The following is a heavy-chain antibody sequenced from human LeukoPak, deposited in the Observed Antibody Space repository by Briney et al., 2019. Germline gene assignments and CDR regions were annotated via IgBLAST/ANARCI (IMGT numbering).Heavy chain of an antibody. J-gene: IGHJ4*02. Sequence: GGSLRLSCAASGFTLNYYWMTWVRQAPGRGLEWVANIKNDGTEIYYVDSVKGRFTVSRDNSKSSLFLQMNSLRSEDAAVYYCARGLRNSWDVPFDYWGQGILVTVSS. CDR1: GFTLNYYW. V-gene: IGHV3-7*01. CDR2: IKNDGTEI. D-gene: IGHD6-13*01. CDR3: ARGLRNSWDVPFDY.